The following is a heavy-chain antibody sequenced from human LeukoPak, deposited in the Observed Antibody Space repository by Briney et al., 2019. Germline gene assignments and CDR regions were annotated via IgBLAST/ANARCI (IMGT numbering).Heavy chain of an antibody. CDR2: INHSGGT. CDR1: GGSFSGYY. Sequence: KTSETLSLTCAVYGGSFSGYYWSWIRQPPGKGLEWIGEINHSGGTNYNPSLKSRVTISVDTSKNQFSLKLSSVTAADTAVYYCARDSSRHYYGSGSYYNGIYYYYYGMDVWGQGTTVTVSS. D-gene: IGHD3-10*01. J-gene: IGHJ6*02. V-gene: IGHV4-34*01. CDR3: ARDSSRHYYGSGSYYNGIYYYYYGMDV.